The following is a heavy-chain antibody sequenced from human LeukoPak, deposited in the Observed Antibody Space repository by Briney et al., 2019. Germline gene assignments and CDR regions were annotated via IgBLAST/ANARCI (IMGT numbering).Heavy chain of an antibody. CDR3: ARVGGTNYYYYGMDV. CDR1: GGSISSGGYY. V-gene: IGHV4-31*03. J-gene: IGHJ6*02. Sequence: QPSQTLSLTCTVSGGSISSGGYYWSWIRQHPGKGLEWIGYIYYSGSTYYNPSLKSRVTISVDTSKNQFSLKLSSVTAADTAVYYCARVGGTNYYYYGMDVWGQGTTVTVSS. CDR2: IYYSGST. D-gene: IGHD1-1*01.